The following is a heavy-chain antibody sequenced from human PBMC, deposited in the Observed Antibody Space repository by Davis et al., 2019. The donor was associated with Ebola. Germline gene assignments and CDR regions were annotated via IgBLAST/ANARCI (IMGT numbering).Heavy chain of an antibody. Sequence: HSQTLSLTRAISVHRLSRSRNGAWNWIRPSPSRGLEWLGRTYYTSKWFNDYAVSVKSRITVNPDTSKNQFSLQLDSVTPEDTAVYYCARGWLRSGLDYWGQGILVTVSS. CDR2: TYYTSKWFN. V-gene: IGHV6-1*01. D-gene: IGHD3-22*01. CDR1: VHRLSRSRNGA. CDR3: ARGWLRSGLDY. J-gene: IGHJ4*02.